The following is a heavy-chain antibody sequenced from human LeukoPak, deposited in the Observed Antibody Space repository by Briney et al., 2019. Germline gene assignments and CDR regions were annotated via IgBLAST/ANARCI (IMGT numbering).Heavy chain of an antibody. CDR2: INPNSGGT. V-gene: IGHV1-2*02. CDR3: ARASPGIAAAGYDY. D-gene: IGHD6-13*01. Sequence: ASVKVSCKASGYTFTGYYMHWVRQAPRQGLEWMGWINPNSGGTNYAQKFQGRVTMTRDTSISTAYMELSRLRSDDTAVYYCARASPGIAAAGYDYWGQGTLVTVSS. J-gene: IGHJ4*02. CDR1: GYTFTGYY.